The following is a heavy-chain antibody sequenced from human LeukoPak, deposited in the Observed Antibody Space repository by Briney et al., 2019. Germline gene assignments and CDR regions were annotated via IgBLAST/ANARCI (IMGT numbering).Heavy chain of an antibody. D-gene: IGHD3-3*01. Sequence: GGSLRLSCAASGFTPPNYAMNWVRQAPGKGLEWVSGSGSGGSTYYADSVKGRFTISRDNSKNTLYLQMNSLKAEDTAIYYCAKAKLQRVTIFGVVYYFDYWGQGALVTVSS. V-gene: IGHV3-23*01. CDR1: GFTPPNYA. CDR3: AKAKLQRVTIFGVVYYFDY. J-gene: IGHJ4*02. CDR2: SGSGGST.